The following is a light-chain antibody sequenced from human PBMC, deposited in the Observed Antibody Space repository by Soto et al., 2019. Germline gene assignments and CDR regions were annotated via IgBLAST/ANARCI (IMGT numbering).Light chain of an antibody. V-gene: IGKV1-5*03. CDR3: QHYNSQWT. J-gene: IGKJ1*01. Sequence: DIQMTQSPATLSASVGDRVTITCRASQSISSWLAWYQQKPGRAPKLLIYKASSLESGVPSRFSGSGSGTEFTLTISSLQPDDFATYYCQHYNSQWTFGQGTKVDIK. CDR1: QSISSW. CDR2: KAS.